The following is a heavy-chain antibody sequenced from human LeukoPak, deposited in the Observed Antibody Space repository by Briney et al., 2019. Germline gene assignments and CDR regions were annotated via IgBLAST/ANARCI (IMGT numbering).Heavy chain of an antibody. CDR2: ICPRDGST. Sequence: ASVKVSCKASGYSFTSSYIHWVRQAPGQGLEWMGMICPRDGSTSYAQKFQGRVTVTRDTSTSTVHMELSGLRSEDTAVYYCARDQEAFDYWGQGTLVTVSS. J-gene: IGHJ4*02. V-gene: IGHV1-46*01. CDR3: ARDQEAFDY. CDR1: GYSFTSSY.